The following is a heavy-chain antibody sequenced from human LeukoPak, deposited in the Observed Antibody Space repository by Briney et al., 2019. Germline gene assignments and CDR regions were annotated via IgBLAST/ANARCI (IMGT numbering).Heavy chain of an antibody. J-gene: IGHJ4*02. CDR2: IIPIFGTA. CDR1: GGTFSSYA. CDR3: ARSGSRYCSSTSCYHGDY. Sequence: SVKVSCKASGGTFSSYAISWVRQAPGQGLEWMGGIIPIFGTANYAQKFQGRVTITADESTSTAYMELSSLRSEDTAVYDCARSGSRYCSSTSCYHGDYWGQGTLVTVSS. V-gene: IGHV1-69*13. D-gene: IGHD2-2*01.